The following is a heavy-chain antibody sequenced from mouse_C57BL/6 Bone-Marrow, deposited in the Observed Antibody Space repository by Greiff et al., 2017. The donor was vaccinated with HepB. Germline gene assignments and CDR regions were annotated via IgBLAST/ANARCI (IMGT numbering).Heavy chain of an antibody. CDR1: GFTFSSYG. V-gene: IGHV5-6*02. CDR2: ISSGGSYT. CDR3: ARDGLAY. J-gene: IGHJ3*01. Sequence: EVMLVESGGDLVKPGGSLKLSCAASGFTFSSYGMSWVRQTPDKRLEWVATISSGGSYTYYPDSVKGRFTISRDNAKNTLYLQMSTLRSEETAMYYCARDGLAYWGRGTVVTVSA.